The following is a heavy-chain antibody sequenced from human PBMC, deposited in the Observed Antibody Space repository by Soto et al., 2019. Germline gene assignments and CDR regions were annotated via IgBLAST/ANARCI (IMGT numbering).Heavy chain of an antibody. J-gene: IGHJ4*02. D-gene: IGHD3-22*01. CDR3: AKTRGSGSFDY. V-gene: IGHV3-9*01. CDR2: ISWNSGSI. Sequence: EVQLVESGGGLVQPGRSLRLSCAASGFTFDDYAMHWVRQAPGKGLEWVSGISWNSGSIGNEDSVKGRLTISRDNAENSLYLQMNSLRAEDTALYYCAKTRGSGSFDYWGQGTLVPVSS. CDR1: GFTFDDYA.